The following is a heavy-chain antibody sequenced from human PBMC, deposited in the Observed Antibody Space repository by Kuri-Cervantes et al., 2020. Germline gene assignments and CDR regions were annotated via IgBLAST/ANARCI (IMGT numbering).Heavy chain of an antibody. V-gene: IGHV3-33*01. CDR1: GFTFSSYG. J-gene: IGHJ6*02. CDR2: IWYDGSNK. CDR3: VRRQGWSGMDV. Sequence: GSLRLSCAASGFTFSSYGMHWVRQAPGKGLEWVAVIWYDGSNKYYADSVKGRFTISRDNGKNSLYLQMNSLRDEDTALYYCVRRQGWSGMDVWGQGTTVTVSS.